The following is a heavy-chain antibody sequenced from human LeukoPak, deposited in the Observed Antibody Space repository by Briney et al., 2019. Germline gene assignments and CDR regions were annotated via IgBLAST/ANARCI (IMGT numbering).Heavy chain of an antibody. CDR1: GYTSTGYY. CDR2: INPNSGGT. Sequence: ASVKVSCKASGYTSTGYYMHWVRQAPGQGLEWMGWINPNSGGTNYAQKFQGRVTMTRDTSISTAYMELSRLRSDDTAVYYCARNALVPDGSYGSGSSLAYYMDVWGKGTTVTISS. D-gene: IGHD3-10*01. CDR3: ARNALVPDGSYGSGSSLAYYMDV. V-gene: IGHV1-2*02. J-gene: IGHJ6*03.